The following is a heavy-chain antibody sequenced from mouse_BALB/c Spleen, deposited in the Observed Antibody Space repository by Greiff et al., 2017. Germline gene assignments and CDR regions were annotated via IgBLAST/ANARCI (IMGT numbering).Heavy chain of an antibody. CDR3: ARLGGNYPN. J-gene: IGHJ4*01. Sequence: EVQGVESGGGLVQPGGSRKLSCAASGFTFSSFGMHWVRQAPEKGLEWVAYISSGSSTIYYADTVKGRFTISRDNPKNTLFLQMTSLRSEDTAMYYCARLGGNYPNWGQGTSVTVSS. V-gene: IGHV5-17*02. D-gene: IGHD2-1*01. CDR2: ISSGSSTI. CDR1: GFTFSSFG.